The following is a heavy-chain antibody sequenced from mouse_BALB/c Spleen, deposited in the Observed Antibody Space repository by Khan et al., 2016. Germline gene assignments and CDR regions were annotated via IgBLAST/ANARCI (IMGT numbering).Heavy chain of an antibody. V-gene: IGHV5-6*01. CDR2: ISSGGSYP. CDR3: ASLLDY. D-gene: IGHD2-10*01. Sequence: EVELVESGGDLVKPGGSLKLSCAASGFTFSSYGMSWVRQTPDKRLEWVATISSGGSYPYYPDSVKGRFTISRDNAKNTLYLQMSSLKSEDTAMYYCASLLDYWGQGTTLTVSS. J-gene: IGHJ2*01. CDR1: GFTFSSYG.